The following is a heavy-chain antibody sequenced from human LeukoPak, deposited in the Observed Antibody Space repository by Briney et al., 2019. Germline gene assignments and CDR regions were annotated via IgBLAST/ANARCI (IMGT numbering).Heavy chain of an antibody. Sequence: PGGSLRLSCAASGFTFSSYGMHWVRQAPGKGLEWVAVISYDGSNKYYADSVKGRFTISRDNSKNTLYLQMTSLRAEDTAVYYCAKDRGKWELRTSYYFDYWGQGTLVTVSS. J-gene: IGHJ4*02. CDR3: AKDRGKWELRTSYYFDY. D-gene: IGHD1-26*01. CDR1: GFTFSSYG. V-gene: IGHV3-30*18. CDR2: ISYDGSNK.